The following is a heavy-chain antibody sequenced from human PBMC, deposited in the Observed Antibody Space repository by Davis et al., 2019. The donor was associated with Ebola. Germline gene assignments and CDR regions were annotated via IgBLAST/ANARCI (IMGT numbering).Heavy chain of an antibody. Sequence: MPSETLSLTCTVSGGFISSDYWSWTRQPPGGGQGWIGYIFWSGTTNYNPSLKSRVTISVYPSKNQFSLKLTSVTAADTAVYYCVKALRHGYKGDFRIGDWGQGTLVPVSS. V-gene: IGHV4-59*01. CDR1: GGFISSDY. CDR3: VKALRHGYKGDFRIGD. CDR2: IFWSGTT. J-gene: IGHJ4*02. D-gene: IGHD5-24*01.